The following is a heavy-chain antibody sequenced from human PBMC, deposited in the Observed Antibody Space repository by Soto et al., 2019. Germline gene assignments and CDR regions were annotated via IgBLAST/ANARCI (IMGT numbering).Heavy chain of an antibody. CDR3: ARMNGGHLDF. Sequence: QVQLHESGPGLVKPSQTLSLTCTVSGASIRSGAFYWAWIRQPPGKGLESIGHIYSTGSTYYHPSLKRRVLSPPDRPSNPSSLRLASLTAADTAMYYCARMNGGHLDFWGQGVLVTGSS. V-gene: IGHV4-30-4*01. CDR2: IYSTGST. J-gene: IGHJ4*02. D-gene: IGHD2-8*01. CDR1: GASIRSGAFY.